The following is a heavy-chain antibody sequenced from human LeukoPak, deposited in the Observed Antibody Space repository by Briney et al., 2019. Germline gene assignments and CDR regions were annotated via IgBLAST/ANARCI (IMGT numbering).Heavy chain of an antibody. V-gene: IGHV5-51*01. Sequence: ESLKISCKGSGYSFTSYWIAWVRQMPGKGLEWMGIIYPGDSDTRYSPSFLGQVTISADKSISTAYLQWSSLKASDTAMYYCARPYDSSGYYHPFDYWGQGTLVTVSS. CDR2: IYPGDSDT. CDR1: GYSFTSYW. D-gene: IGHD3-22*01. CDR3: ARPYDSSGYYHPFDY. J-gene: IGHJ4*02.